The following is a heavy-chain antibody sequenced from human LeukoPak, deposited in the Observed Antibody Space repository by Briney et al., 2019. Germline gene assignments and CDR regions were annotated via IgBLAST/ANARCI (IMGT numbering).Heavy chain of an antibody. CDR3: ARDRGYTSGPYYFDH. CDR1: GFTFSRYW. V-gene: IGHV3-7*01. Sequence: GGSLRLSCAASGFTFSRYWMSWVRQAPGKGLEWGANIKEGGSEKYYVDSVKGRFTISRDNAKNSLYLQMNSLRAEDTAVYYCARDRGYTSGPYYFDHWGQGTLVTV. CDR2: IKEGGSEK. J-gene: IGHJ4*02. D-gene: IGHD6-19*01.